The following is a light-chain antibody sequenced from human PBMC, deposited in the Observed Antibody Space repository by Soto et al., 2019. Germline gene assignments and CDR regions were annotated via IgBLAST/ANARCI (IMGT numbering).Light chain of an antibody. CDR1: SSDIGAFNY. J-gene: IGLJ2*01. CDR3: SSYTDISTVI. CDR2: EVN. Sequence: QSALTQPASVSGSPGQSITISCSGNSSDIGAFNYVSWYYQHPGKAPKLIIYEVNKRPSGVSNRFSGSKSGNAASLTISGSQAEDEGDYYCSSYTDISTVIFGGGTKVTVL. V-gene: IGLV2-14*01.